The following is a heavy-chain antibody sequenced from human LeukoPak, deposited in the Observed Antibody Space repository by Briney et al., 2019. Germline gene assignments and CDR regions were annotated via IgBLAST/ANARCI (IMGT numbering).Heavy chain of an antibody. CDR2: IYYSGST. D-gene: IGHD3-10*01. CDR1: GGSISSYY. CDR3: ARDSASMVRGASYNWFDP. J-gene: IGHJ5*02. Sequence: SETLSLTCNVSGGSISSYYWSWIRQPPGKGLEWIGYIYYSGSTNYNPSLKSRVTISADTSKNQFSLKLSSVTAADTAVYYCARDSASMVRGASYNWFDPWGQGTLVTVSS. V-gene: IGHV4-59*12.